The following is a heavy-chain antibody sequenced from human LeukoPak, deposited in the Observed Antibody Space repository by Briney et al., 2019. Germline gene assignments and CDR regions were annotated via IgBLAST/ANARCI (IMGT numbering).Heavy chain of an antibody. CDR1: GGSFSGYY. Sequence: SETLSLTCAVYGGSFSGYYWSWVRQPPGKGLEWIGEINHSGSTNYNPSLKSRVTISVDTSKSQFSLKLSSVTAADTAVYYCARGGYCSGGSCYSGRFRYWGQGTLVTVSS. V-gene: IGHV4-34*01. J-gene: IGHJ4*02. CDR3: ARGGYCSGGSCYSGRFRY. D-gene: IGHD2-15*01. CDR2: INHSGST.